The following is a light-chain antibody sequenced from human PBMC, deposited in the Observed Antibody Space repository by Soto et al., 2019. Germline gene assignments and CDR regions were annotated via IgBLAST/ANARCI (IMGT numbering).Light chain of an antibody. J-gene: IGLJ2*01. Sequence: QSVLTQPASVSGSPGQSITISCTGTSSDVGSSKLVSWYQQYPGRAPKLMIYEGSNRPSGVSTRFSGSSSSKSGSTASLTISGLQAEDEADYNCYSYADNNTLIFGGGTKVTVL. CDR3: YSYADNNTLI. CDR1: SSDVGSSKL. V-gene: IGLV2-23*01. CDR2: EGS.